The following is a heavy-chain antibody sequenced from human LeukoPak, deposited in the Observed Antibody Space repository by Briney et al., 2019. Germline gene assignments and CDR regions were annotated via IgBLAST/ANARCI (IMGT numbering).Heavy chain of an antibody. V-gene: IGHV4-34*01. J-gene: IGHJ4*02. D-gene: IGHD5-12*01. CDR1: GGSFSGYY. CDR2: INHSGST. CDR3: ARGRYRSGSHFDY. Sequence: SEILSLTCAVYGGSFSGYYWSWIRQPPGKGLEWIGEINHSGSTNYNPSLKSRVTISVDTSKNQFSLKLSSVTAADTAVYYCARGRYRSGSHFDYWGQGTLVTVSS.